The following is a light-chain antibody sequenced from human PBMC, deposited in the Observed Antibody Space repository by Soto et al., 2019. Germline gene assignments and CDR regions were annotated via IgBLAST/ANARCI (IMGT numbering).Light chain of an antibody. V-gene: IGLV1-44*01. J-gene: IGLJ1*01. Sequence: QSVLTQPPSASGTPGQRVSISCSGSSSNIGSKSVQWHQQLPGTAPNLLIYADNQRPSGVPDRFSGSKSGTSASLAITGFHSGDEADYYCAAWDDSLNGFGFGTGTKVTVL. CDR3: AAWDDSLNGFG. CDR1: SSNIGSKS. CDR2: ADN.